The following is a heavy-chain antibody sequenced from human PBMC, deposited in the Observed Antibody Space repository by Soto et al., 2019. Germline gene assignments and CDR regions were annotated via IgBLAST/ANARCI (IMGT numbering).Heavy chain of an antibody. J-gene: IGHJ4*02. CDR2: IYWDDDK. D-gene: IGHD6-19*01. CDR3: AHGSGWISDS. V-gene: IGHV2-5*02. Sequence: QITLKESGPTLVKPTQTLTLTCTFSGFSLSSTAVGVNCIRQPPGKALEWLALIYWDDDKQYSTSLKSRLTITKDTSNNQVVLTMTNMDPVDPATYYCAHGSGWISDSWGQGTMVTVSS. CDR1: GFSLSSTAVG.